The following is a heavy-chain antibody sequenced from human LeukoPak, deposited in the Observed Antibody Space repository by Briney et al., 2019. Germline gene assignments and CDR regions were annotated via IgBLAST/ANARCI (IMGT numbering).Heavy chain of an antibody. CDR1: GFTFSSYA. CDR2: ISGSGGST. D-gene: IGHD3-22*01. CDR3: AKGDYYDSSGYYLGFFDY. Sequence: GGSLRLSCAASGFTFSSYAMTWVRQAPGKGLEWVSVISGSGGSTYYADSVKGRFTISRDNAKNSLYLQMNSLRAEDTALYYCAKGDYYDSSGYYLGFFDYWGQGTLVTVSS. J-gene: IGHJ4*02. V-gene: IGHV3-23*01.